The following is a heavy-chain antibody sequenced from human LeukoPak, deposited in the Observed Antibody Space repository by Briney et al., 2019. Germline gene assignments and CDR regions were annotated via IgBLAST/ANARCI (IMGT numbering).Heavy chain of an antibody. V-gene: IGHV1-8*01. Sequence: GASVKVSCKASGYTFTSYDINWVRQATGQGLEWMGWMNPNSGNTGYAQKFQGRVTMTRNTSINTAYMELSSLRSEDTAVYYCAREANIRGNWFDPWGQGTLVIVSS. CDR2: MNPNSGNT. J-gene: IGHJ5*02. D-gene: IGHD3-10*01. CDR1: GYTFTSYD. CDR3: AREANIRGNWFDP.